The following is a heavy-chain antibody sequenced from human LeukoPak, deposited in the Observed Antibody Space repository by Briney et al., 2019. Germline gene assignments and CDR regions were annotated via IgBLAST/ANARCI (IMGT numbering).Heavy chain of an antibody. Sequence: ASVKVSCKASGYTFTTHDITWVRQATGQGLEWMGWINPNSGDTDYAQKFQGRVTMTRDMSTSTVYMELSSLRSEDTAVYYCARGDDSSGYYPHHLDYWGRGTLVTVSS. CDR1: GYTFTTHD. V-gene: IGHV1-8*02. J-gene: IGHJ4*02. CDR3: ARGDDSSGYYPHHLDY. D-gene: IGHD3-22*01. CDR2: INPNSGDT.